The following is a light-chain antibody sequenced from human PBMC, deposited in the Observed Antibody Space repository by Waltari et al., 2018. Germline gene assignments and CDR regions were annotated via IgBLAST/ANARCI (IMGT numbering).Light chain of an antibody. CDR2: QAS. CDR3: QQYSSYSSRT. J-gene: IGKJ1*01. V-gene: IGKV1-5*03. Sequence: DIQMPQSPSTLSASVGDRVTITRRAIQSISSWLAWYQQKPGKAPKLLIYQASSLESGVPSRFSGSGSGTEFTLTISSLQPDDSATYYCQQYSSYSSRTFGQGTKVEIK. CDR1: QSISSW.